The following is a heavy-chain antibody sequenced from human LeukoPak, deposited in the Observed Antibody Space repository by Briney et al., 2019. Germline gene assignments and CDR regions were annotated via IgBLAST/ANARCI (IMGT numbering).Heavy chain of an antibody. CDR1: GVSLSTHH. D-gene: IGHD3-22*01. V-gene: IGHV4-59*11. CDR2: ISDSGST. Sequence: SETLSLTCVVSGVSLSTHHWSWIRQSPGRGLEWIGYISDSGSTNYNPSLKSRVTISADTSKNQFSLMLSSVTAADTAVYYCARGYDSSAYYPFNYWGQGTLVTVSS. CDR3: ARGYDSSAYYPFNY. J-gene: IGHJ4*02.